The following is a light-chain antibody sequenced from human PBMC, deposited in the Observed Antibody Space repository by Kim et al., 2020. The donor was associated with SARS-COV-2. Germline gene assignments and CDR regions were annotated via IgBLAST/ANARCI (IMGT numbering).Light chain of an antibody. J-gene: IGKJ1*01. V-gene: IGKV1-5*03. Sequence: GEDRDTITCPASQRMISWLACYQQKTEKKPKVRFSKASTLENGVSSRVSGGGARTEITLTISSLQTDDFSNYDRQKYGGYTWTFGQGTKGEIK. CDR1: QRMISW. CDR3: QKYGGYTWT. CDR2: KAS.